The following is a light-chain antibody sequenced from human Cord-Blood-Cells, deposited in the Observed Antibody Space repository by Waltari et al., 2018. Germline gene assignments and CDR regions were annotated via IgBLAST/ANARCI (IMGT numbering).Light chain of an antibody. CDR1: QIISSW. J-gene: IGKJ2*01. Sequence: DIQMTQSPPTLSASVGERVTITCRASQIISSWLAWYQQKPGKAPKLLIYKASSLESGVPSRFSGSGSGTEFTLTISSLQPDDFATYYCQQYNSYSHTFGQGTKLEIK. V-gene: IGKV1-5*03. CDR3: QQYNSYSHT. CDR2: KAS.